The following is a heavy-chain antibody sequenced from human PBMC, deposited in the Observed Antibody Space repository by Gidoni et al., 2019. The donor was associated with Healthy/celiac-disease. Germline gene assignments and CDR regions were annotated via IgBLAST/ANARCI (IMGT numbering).Heavy chain of an antibody. CDR3: ASNISMIRGVIIGAAFDV. J-gene: IGHJ3*01. D-gene: IGHD3-10*01. V-gene: IGHV4-34*01. Sequence: WSWIRQPPGKGLEWIGEINHSGSTNYNPSLKSRVTISVDTPKHQFSLKLSPVTAADTAVYYCASNISMIRGVIIGAAFDVWGQGTMVTVSS. CDR2: INHSGST.